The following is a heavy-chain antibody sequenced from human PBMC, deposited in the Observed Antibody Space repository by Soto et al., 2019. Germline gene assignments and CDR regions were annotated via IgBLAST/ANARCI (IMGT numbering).Heavy chain of an antibody. D-gene: IGHD3-10*01. CDR1: VGTFSSYA. V-gene: IGHV1-69*01. J-gene: IGHJ5*02. Sequence: QVQLVQSGAELKKPGSSVKVSCKASVGTFSSYAISWVRQAPGQGLEWMGGIIPIFGTANYAQKFQGRVTITADESTRTAYMELSNLRSEDTAVYYCARNSLGGSGSYYNWFDPWGQGTLVTVST. CDR3: ARNSLGGSGSYYNWFDP. CDR2: IIPIFGTA.